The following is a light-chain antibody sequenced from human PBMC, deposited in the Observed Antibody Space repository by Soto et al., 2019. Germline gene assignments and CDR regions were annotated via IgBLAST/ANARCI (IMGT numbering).Light chain of an antibody. V-gene: IGKV1-5*01. CDR1: QSITYW. CDR3: QQYGSSGT. Sequence: DIQMTQSPSSLSASVGDRVTITCRASQSITYWLAWYQQKPGRAPKLLIYDVFNLQSGVPSRFSGSGSGTEFTLTISRLQPDDSAVYYCQQYGSSGTFGQGTKVDIK. CDR2: DVF. J-gene: IGKJ1*01.